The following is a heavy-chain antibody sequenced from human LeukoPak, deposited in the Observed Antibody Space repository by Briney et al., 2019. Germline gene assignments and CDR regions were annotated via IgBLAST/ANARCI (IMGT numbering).Heavy chain of an antibody. CDR1: GFTFSSYN. J-gene: IGHJ4*02. CDR3: AKVVYGDYEPFDY. D-gene: IGHD4-17*01. CDR2: ISGSGGST. V-gene: IGHV3-23*01. Sequence: QTGGSLRLSCVASGFTFSSYNMNWVRQAPGKVLEWVSAISGSGGSTYYADSVKGRFTISRDNSKNTLYLQMNSLRAEDTAVYYCAKVVYGDYEPFDYWGQGTLVTVSS.